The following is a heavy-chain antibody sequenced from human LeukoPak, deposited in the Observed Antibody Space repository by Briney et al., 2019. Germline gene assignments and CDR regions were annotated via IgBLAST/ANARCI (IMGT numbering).Heavy chain of an antibody. CDR1: GGSISSYY. J-gene: IGHJ3*02. D-gene: IGHD6-13*01. V-gene: IGHV4-59*01. Sequence: KTSETLSLTWTLSGGSISSYYWSWIRQPPGKGLEWIGYIYYSGSTNYNPSLKSRVTISVDTSKNQFSLKLSSVTAADTAVYYCAKVKQQLAPYDAFDIWGQGTMVTVSS. CDR2: IYYSGST. CDR3: AKVKQQLAPYDAFDI.